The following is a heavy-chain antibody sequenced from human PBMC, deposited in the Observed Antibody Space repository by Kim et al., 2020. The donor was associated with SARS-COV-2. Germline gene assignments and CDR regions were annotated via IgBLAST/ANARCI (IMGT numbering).Heavy chain of an antibody. CDR3: ARHGRYYDSQDAFDI. CDR2: IYPGDSDT. J-gene: IGHJ3*02. D-gene: IGHD3-22*01. Sequence: GESLKISCKGSGYSFTSYWIGWVRQMPGKGLEWMGIIYPGDSDTRYSPSFQGQVTISADKSISTAYLQWSSLKASDTAMYYCARHGRYYDSQDAFDIWGQGTMVTVSS. CDR1: GYSFTSYW. V-gene: IGHV5-51*01.